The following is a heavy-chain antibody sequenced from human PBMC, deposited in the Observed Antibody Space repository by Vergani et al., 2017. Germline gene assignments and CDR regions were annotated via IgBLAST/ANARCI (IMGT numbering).Heavy chain of an antibody. CDR1: GFPFHDFG. CDR2: IRTSENGGTC. J-gene: IGHJ4*02. V-gene: IGHV3-49*04. Sequence: EVKLVESGGGLVQPGQSLRLACITSGFPFHDFGINWVRQAPGKGLEWISLIRTSENGGTCHYAASVAGRFSISRDDSKSVAYLQMDGLKTDDTATYYCTRGYKYGYDWGQGTLVTVSS. D-gene: IGHD5-18*01. CDR3: TRGYKYGYD.